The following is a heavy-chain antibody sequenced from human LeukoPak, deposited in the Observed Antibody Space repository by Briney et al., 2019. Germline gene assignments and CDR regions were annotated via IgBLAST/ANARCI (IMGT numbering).Heavy chain of an antibody. CDR1: GFIFSSYG. J-gene: IGHJ4*02. CDR3: AKANRIVVVISPIDY. CDR2: IRYDGSNT. Sequence: GGSLRLSCAASGFIFSSYGMHWVRQAPGKGLEWVAFIRYDGSNTYYADSVKGRFTISRDNSKNTLYLQMNSLRGEDTAVYYCAKANRIVVVISPIDYWGQGTLVTVSS. D-gene: IGHD3-22*01. V-gene: IGHV3-30*02.